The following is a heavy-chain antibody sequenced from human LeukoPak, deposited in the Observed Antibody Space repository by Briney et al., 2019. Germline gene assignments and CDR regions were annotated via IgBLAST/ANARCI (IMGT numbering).Heavy chain of an antibody. V-gene: IGHV4-31*03. CDR2: IYYSGST. Sequence: SQTLSLTCTVSGGSITSGGYSWSWIRQHPGKGLEWIGYIYYSGSTYYNPSLRSRVTTSVDTSKNQFSLKVNSVTAADTAVYYCARGSSWYVDYWGQGTLVTVSS. J-gene: IGHJ4*02. CDR3: ARGSSWYVDY. D-gene: IGHD6-13*01. CDR1: GGSITSGGYS.